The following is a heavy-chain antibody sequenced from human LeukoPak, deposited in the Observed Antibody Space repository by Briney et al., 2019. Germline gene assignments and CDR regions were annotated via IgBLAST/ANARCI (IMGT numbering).Heavy chain of an antibody. J-gene: IGHJ4*02. Sequence: PGGSLRLSCAASGFTFSSFWMSWVRQAPGKGLEWVADIKHDGSQKYYVDSVKGRYTISRDNDKNLLYLQMNSLRAEDTAVYYCARDKGTMTGIAVAGILDYWGQGTLVTVSS. CDR3: ARDKGTMTGIAVAGILDY. CDR2: IKHDGSQK. CDR1: GFTFSSFW. V-gene: IGHV3-7*01. D-gene: IGHD6-19*01.